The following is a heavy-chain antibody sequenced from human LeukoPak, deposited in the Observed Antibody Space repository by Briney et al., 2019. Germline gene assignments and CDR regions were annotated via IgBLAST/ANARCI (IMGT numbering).Heavy chain of an antibody. Sequence: PGGSLRLSCAVSGFAFSDYAMHWVRQPPGKGLEWVALISYDGNVEKSAASVKGRFTISRDNSKNTLYLQMNSLRIEDTAVYYCARALGSSWDSSLDSWGQGTLVPVSS. CDR3: ARALGSSWDSSLDS. D-gene: IGHD6-13*01. V-gene: IGHV3-30*03. CDR1: GFAFSDYA. CDR2: ISYDGNVE. J-gene: IGHJ4*02.